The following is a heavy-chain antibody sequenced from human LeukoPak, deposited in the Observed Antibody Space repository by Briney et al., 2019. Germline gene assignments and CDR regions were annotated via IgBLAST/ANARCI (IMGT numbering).Heavy chain of an antibody. V-gene: IGHV4-59*12. CDR2: IYYSGST. Sequence: SETLSLTCTVSGGSISSYYWSWIRQPPGKGLEWIGYIYYSGSTYYNPSLKSRVTISVDTSKNQFSLKLSSVTAADTAVYYCARGAAAPGDYWGQGTLVTVSS. D-gene: IGHD6-13*01. CDR1: GGSISSYY. J-gene: IGHJ4*02. CDR3: ARGAAAPGDY.